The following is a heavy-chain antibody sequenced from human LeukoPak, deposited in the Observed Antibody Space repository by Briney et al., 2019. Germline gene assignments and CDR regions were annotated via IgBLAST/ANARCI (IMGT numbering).Heavy chain of an antibody. J-gene: IGHJ5*02. V-gene: IGHV3-7*01. CDR1: GFTFSSYW. Sequence: GGSLRLSCADSGFTFSSYWMSWVRQAPGKGLEWVANIKQDGSEKYYVDSVKGRFTISRDNAKKSLYLQMNSLRAEDTAVYYCARGFKPYYYDSSGYYRWGQGTLVTVSS. D-gene: IGHD3-22*01. CDR3: ARGFKPYYYDSSGYYR. CDR2: IKQDGSEK.